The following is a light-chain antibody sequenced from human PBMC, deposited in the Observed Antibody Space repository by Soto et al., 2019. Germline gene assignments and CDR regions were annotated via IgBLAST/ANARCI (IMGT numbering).Light chain of an antibody. Sequence: DIQMTQSPSSLSTSLGDRGTITCRASQDISTWLAWYQHRPGKAPHLLIYDASRLQSGVPSRFTGSGSGTEFTLTVSSLQPDDFATYYCQHRVFGPGTRLEIK. CDR2: DAS. CDR3: QHRV. V-gene: IGKV1-5*01. J-gene: IGKJ5*01. CDR1: QDISTW.